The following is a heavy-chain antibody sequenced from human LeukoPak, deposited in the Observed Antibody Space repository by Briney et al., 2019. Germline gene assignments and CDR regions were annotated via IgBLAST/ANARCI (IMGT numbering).Heavy chain of an antibody. CDR1: GFTFDDYA. V-gene: IGHV3-9*01. J-gene: IGHJ4*02. CDR3: AKVRGKYSSHFFFDY. Sequence: PGGPLRLSCAGSGFTFDDYAMHWVRQAPGKGLGWLSLISYNGGFIDYADSVKGRFTISRDNAKNSLYLQLDSLRAEDTAIYYCAKVRGKYSSHFFFDYWGQGTLVTVSS. CDR2: ISYNGGFI. D-gene: IGHD6-19*01.